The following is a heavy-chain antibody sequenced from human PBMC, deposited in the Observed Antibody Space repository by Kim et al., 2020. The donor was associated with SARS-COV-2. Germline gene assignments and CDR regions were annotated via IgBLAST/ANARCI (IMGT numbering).Heavy chain of an antibody. D-gene: IGHD6-19*01. V-gene: IGHV1-3*04. CDR3: ARGSGWAFDY. J-gene: IGHJ4*02. CDR1: GYTFINYV. CDR2: ISIGHDDT. Sequence: ASVKVSCKASGYTFINYVMHWVRQAPGQRLEWMGLISIGHDDTKYSQKFRGRVTITRYTTASTAYMELSSLRSEDTAVYYCARGSGWAFDYWGQGTLVTV.